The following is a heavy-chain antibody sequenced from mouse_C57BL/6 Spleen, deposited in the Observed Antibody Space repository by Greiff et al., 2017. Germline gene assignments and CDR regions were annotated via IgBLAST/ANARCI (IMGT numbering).Heavy chain of an antibody. Sequence: VPLQQPGAELVKPGASVKLSCKASGYTFTSYWMHWVKQRPGQGLEWIGMIHPNSGSTNYNEKFKSKATLTVDKSSSTAYMQLSSLTSEESAVYYCARGLYDYADYYAMDYWGQGTSVTVSS. V-gene: IGHV1-64*01. D-gene: IGHD2-4*01. CDR2: IHPNSGST. CDR1: GYTFTSYW. J-gene: IGHJ4*01. CDR3: ARGLYDYADYYAMDY.